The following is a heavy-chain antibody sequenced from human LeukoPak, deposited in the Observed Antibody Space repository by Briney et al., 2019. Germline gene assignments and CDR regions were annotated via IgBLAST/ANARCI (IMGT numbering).Heavy chain of an antibody. Sequence: GASVKVSCKASGYTFTSYGISWVRQAPGQGLEWMGWISAYNGNINYAQKFQGRVTITTDESTSTAYMELSSLRSEDTAVYYCARALEWLLLSYWGQGTLVTVSS. V-gene: IGHV1-18*01. CDR1: GYTFTSYG. CDR2: ISAYNGNI. CDR3: ARALEWLLLSY. D-gene: IGHD3-3*01. J-gene: IGHJ4*02.